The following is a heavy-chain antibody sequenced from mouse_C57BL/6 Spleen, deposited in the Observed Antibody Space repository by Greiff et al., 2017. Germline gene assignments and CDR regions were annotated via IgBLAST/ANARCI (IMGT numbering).Heavy chain of an antibody. Sequence: QVQLQQPGAELVKPGASVKLSCKASGYTFTSYWMHWVKQRPGQGLEWIGMIHPNSGSTNYNEKFKSKATLTVDKSSSTAYMQLSSLTSEDSAVYYCARSGYDYDLAWFAYWGQGTLVTVSA. D-gene: IGHD2-4*01. V-gene: IGHV1-64*01. CDR2: IHPNSGST. J-gene: IGHJ3*01. CDR1: GYTFTSYW. CDR3: ARSGYDYDLAWFAY.